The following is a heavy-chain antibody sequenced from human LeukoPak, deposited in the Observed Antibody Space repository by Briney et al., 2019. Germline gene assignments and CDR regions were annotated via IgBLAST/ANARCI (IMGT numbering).Heavy chain of an antibody. CDR2: ISWNSGSI. V-gene: IGHV3-9*03. J-gene: IGHJ4*02. CDR3: AKAMVRGVISPYFDY. D-gene: IGHD3-10*01. Sequence: GGSLRLSCAASGFTFDDYAMHWVRQAPGKGLEWVSAISWNSGSIGYADSVKGRSTISRDNAKNSLYLQMNSLRAKDMDLYYCAKAMVRGVISPYFDYWGQGTLVTVSS. CDR1: GFTFDDYA.